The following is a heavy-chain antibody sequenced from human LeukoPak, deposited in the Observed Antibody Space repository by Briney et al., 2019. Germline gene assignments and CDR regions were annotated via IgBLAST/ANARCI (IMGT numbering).Heavy chain of an antibody. D-gene: IGHD3-9*01. CDR2: IYYSGST. V-gene: IGHV4-31*03. CDR3: ARVGNYDIGDAFDI. Sequence: SETLSLTCTVSGGSISSGGYYWSWLRQHPGRGLEWIGYIYYSGSTYYIPSLKSRVTISVDTSKNQFSLKLSSVTAADTAVYYCARVGNYDIGDAFDIWGQGTMVTVSS. CDR1: GGSISSGGYY. J-gene: IGHJ3*02.